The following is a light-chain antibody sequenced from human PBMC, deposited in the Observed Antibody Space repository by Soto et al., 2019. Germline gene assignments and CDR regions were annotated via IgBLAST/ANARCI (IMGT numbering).Light chain of an antibody. Sequence: EIVLTQSPGTLSLSLGERATLFCRASQSVSSNYLAWYQQKPGQAPRLLIYGASRGAAGIPDRFSGSGSGTDFTLTISSLEPQDFAVYFCQQYGRSPMFTFGQGTKLEVK. CDR1: QSVSSNY. CDR2: GAS. J-gene: IGKJ2*01. CDR3: QQYGRSPMFT. V-gene: IGKV3-20*01.